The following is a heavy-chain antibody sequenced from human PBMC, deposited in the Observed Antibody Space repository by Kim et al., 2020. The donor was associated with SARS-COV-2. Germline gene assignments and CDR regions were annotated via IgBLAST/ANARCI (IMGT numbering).Heavy chain of an antibody. Sequence: ASVKVSCKVSGYTLTELSMHWVRQAPGKGLEWMGGFDPEDGETIYAQKFQGRVTMTEDTSTDTAYMELSSLRSEDTAVYYCATEPVYSSSWYTRRFPLNTWGQGTLVTVSS. CDR1: GYTLTELS. CDR3: ATEPVYSSSWYTRRFPLNT. J-gene: IGHJ5*02. V-gene: IGHV1-24*01. CDR2: FDPEDGET. D-gene: IGHD6-13*01.